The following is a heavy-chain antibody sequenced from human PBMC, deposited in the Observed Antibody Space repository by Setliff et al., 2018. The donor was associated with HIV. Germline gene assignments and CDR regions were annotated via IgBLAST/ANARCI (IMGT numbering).Heavy chain of an antibody. J-gene: IGHJ6*03. CDR1: GDSISSGSYY. Sequence: SSETLSLTCSVSGDSISSGSYYWSWIRLPAGKGLEWIGQIHTTGSTNYNPSLKSRVTISVDTSENQFSLKLSSVTAADTAVYYCARGNSRRLRVHYYYYYMDVWGKGTTVTVSS. CDR3: ARGNSRRLRVHYYYYYMDV. CDR2: IHTTGST. V-gene: IGHV4-61*09. D-gene: IGHD4-17*01.